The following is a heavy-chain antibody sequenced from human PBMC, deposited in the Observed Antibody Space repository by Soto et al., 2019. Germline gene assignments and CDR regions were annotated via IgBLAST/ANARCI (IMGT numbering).Heavy chain of an antibody. D-gene: IGHD1-1*01. V-gene: IGHV3-23*01. CDR1: PLTLSRYT. J-gene: IGHJ1*01. Sequence: RVPNTASPLTLSRYTMTWARQSPGKGLEGVSAISGSGGSTYYADSVKGRFTISRDNSKNTLFLQMDSLRAEDTALFYCVKDLAAERHYFSFWGQGSLVT. CDR3: VKDLAAERHYFSF. CDR2: ISGSGGST.